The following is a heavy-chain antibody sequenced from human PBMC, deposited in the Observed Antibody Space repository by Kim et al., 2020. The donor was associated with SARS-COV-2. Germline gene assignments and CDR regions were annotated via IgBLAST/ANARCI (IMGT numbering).Heavy chain of an antibody. J-gene: IGHJ4*02. D-gene: IGHD1-7*01. Sequence: TYSNPSLKSRVTIPVDTSKNPFSLKLNSVTAADTAVYYCAKHGTTWEIDYWGQGTLVTVSS. CDR2: T. CDR3: AKHGTTWEIDY. V-gene: IGHV4-39*01.